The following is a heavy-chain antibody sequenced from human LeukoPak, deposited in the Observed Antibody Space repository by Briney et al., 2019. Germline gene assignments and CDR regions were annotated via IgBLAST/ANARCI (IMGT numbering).Heavy chain of an antibody. Sequence: GGSLRLSCAASGFTFSSYAMSWVRQAPGKGLEWVSTISGSGDNTYYADSVKGRFAISRDNSKNTLYLQMNSLRAEDTAVYYYAKDTTGGYDEYYYYYLDVWGKGTTVTVSS. D-gene: IGHD5-12*01. CDR3: AKDTTGGYDEYYYYYLDV. CDR1: GFTFSSYA. CDR2: ISGSGDNT. J-gene: IGHJ6*03. V-gene: IGHV3-23*01.